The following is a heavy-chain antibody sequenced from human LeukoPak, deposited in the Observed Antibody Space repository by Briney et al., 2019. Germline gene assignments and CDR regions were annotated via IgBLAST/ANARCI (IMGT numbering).Heavy chain of an antibody. V-gene: IGHV4-61*01. CDR2: IFYSGTT. D-gene: IGHD3-22*01. CDR3: ARGGWNKFDY. CDR1: GGSISSSSYY. J-gene: IGHJ4*02. Sequence: SETLSLTCTVSGGSISSSSYYWSWIRQPPGKGLEWIGFIFYSGTTNYNPSLKSRVTISVDTSKNQFSLKLSSVTAADTAVYYCARGGWNKFDYWGQGTLVTVSS.